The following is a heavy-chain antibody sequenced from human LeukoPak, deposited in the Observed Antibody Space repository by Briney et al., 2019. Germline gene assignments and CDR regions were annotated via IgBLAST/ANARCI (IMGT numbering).Heavy chain of an antibody. J-gene: IGHJ4*02. CDR1: GNTFTSYG. V-gene: IGHV1-18*01. CDR2: ISAYSGNT. D-gene: IGHD3-10*01. Sequence: GASVKVSCKASGNTFTSYGIHWVRQAPGQGLEWMGWISAYSGNTNYAQKFQGRVTMTTDTSTSTAYMELRSLRSDDTAVYYCARGPIYGSGSYYGYWGQGTLVTVSS. CDR3: ARGPIYGSGSYYGY.